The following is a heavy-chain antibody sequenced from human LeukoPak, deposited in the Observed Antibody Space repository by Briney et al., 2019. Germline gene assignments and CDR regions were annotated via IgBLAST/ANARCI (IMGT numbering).Heavy chain of an antibody. CDR3: ARVRGAEVTTVTEFDY. J-gene: IGHJ4*02. Sequence: SETLSLTCAVYGGSFSGYYWSWIRQPPGKGLEWIGEINHSGSTNYNPSLKSRVTISVDTSKNQFSLKLSSVTAADTAVYYCARVRGAEVTTVTEFDYWGQGTLVTVSS. CDR1: GGSFSGYY. D-gene: IGHD4-11*01. V-gene: IGHV4-34*01. CDR2: INHSGST.